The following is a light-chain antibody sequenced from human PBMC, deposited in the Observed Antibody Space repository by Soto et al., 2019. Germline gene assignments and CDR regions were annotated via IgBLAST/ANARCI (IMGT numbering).Light chain of an antibody. V-gene: IGKV1-5*03. CDR3: QQYNSYPWT. J-gene: IGKJ1*01. CDR1: QSISSW. CDR2: KAS. Sequence: DIQMTQSPSTLSASVGDRVTITCRASQSISSWLAWYQQKPGKAPKLLIYKASTLESGVPSNFSGSGSGTEFSLSISSLQPEDFSTHYCQQYNSYPWTFGQWTKVYVK.